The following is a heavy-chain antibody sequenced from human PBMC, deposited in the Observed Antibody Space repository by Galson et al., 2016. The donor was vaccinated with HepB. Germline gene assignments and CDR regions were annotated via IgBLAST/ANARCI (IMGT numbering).Heavy chain of an antibody. CDR2: IYHSGST. CDR1: GGSMSSGGYS. V-gene: IGHV4-30-2*01. J-gene: IGHJ3*02. CDR3: ARGGRDDAFDI. Sequence: TLSLTCAVSGGSMSSGGYSWSWIRQPPGKGLEWIGYIYHSGSTYYNPSLKSRVTISVDRSKNLFSLKLSSVTAADTAVYYCARGGRDDAFDIWGQGTMVTVSS.